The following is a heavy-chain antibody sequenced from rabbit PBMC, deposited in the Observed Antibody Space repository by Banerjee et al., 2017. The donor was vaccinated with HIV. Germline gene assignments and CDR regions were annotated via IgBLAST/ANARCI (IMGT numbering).Heavy chain of an antibody. J-gene: IGHJ6*01. D-gene: IGHD1-1*01. Sequence: QEQLVESGGGLVQPEGSLTLSCTASGFSFSSSYYMCWVRQAPGSGLEWIACIYPGSFDSTVYATWAKGRFTISRTSSTTVTLRMTSLTAADRAAYFCARDLVGVIGWNFYLWGPGTLVTVS. CDR1: GFSFSSSYY. CDR2: IYPGSFDST. V-gene: IGHV1S45*01. CDR3: ARDLVGVIGWNFYL.